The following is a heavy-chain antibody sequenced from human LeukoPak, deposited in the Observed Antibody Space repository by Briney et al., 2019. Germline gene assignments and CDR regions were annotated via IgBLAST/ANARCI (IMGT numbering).Heavy chain of an antibody. D-gene: IGHD2-15*01. V-gene: IGHV4-39*01. CDR3: ARALGYCSGGSCTRGYNWFDP. CDR1: GGSISSYY. J-gene: IGHJ5*02. Sequence: SETLSLTCTVSGGSISSYYWGWIRQPPGKGLEWIGSIYYGGSTYYNPSLKSRVTISVDTSMNQFSLKLSFVTTADTAVYYCARALGYCSGGSCTRGYNWFDPWGQGTLVTVPS. CDR2: IYYGGST.